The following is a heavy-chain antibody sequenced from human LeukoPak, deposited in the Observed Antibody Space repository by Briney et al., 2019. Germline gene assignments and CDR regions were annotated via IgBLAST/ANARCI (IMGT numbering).Heavy chain of an antibody. J-gene: IGHJ3*02. Sequence: PGGSLRLSCAASGFTFSSYWMSWVRQAPGKGLEWVANIKQDGSEKYYVDSVKGRFTISRDNAKNSLYLQMNSLRAEDTAVYYCARDGTYCGGDCSDAFDMWGQGTMVTVSS. D-gene: IGHD2-21*02. V-gene: IGHV3-7*01. CDR2: IKQDGSEK. CDR3: ARDGTYCGGDCSDAFDM. CDR1: GFTFSSYW.